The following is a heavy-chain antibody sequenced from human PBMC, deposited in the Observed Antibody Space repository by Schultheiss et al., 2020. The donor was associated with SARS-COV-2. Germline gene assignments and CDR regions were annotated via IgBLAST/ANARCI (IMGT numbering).Heavy chain of an antibody. CDR1: GFTFNNYG. Sequence: GGSLRLSCAASGFTFNNYGMSWVRQAPGKGLEWVSVIYSGGSTYYADSVKGRFTISRDNSKNTLYLQMNSLRAEDTAVYYCAKDQGSSSWDDAFDIWGQGTMVTVSS. CDR3: AKDQGSSSWDDAFDI. J-gene: IGHJ3*02. CDR2: IYSGGST. D-gene: IGHD6-13*01. V-gene: IGHV3-23*03.